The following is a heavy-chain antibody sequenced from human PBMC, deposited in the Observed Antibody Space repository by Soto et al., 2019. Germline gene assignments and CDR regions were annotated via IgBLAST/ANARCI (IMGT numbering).Heavy chain of an antibody. D-gene: IGHD2-2*01. V-gene: IGHV3-9*01. J-gene: IGHJ3*02. Sequence: EVQLVESGGGLVQPGRSLRLSCAASGFTFDDYVMHWVRQAPGKGLEWVSGISWNSGSIGYADSVKGRFTISRDNAKNSLYLQMNSLRAEDTALYYCAKVGSPAAMTYDAFDIWGQGTMVTVSS. CDR2: ISWNSGSI. CDR1: GFTFDDYV. CDR3: AKVGSPAAMTYDAFDI.